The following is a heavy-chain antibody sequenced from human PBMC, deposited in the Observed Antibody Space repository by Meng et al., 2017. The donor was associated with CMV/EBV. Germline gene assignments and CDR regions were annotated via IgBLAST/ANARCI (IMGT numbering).Heavy chain of an antibody. CDR3: ARNPVVPAAMAHIPPANWFYP. J-gene: IGHJ5*02. CDR1: RYY. V-gene: IGHV1-8*01. D-gene: IGHD2-2*01. CDR2: MTPNTGNT. Sequence: RYYLTWLRLAPGPGLEWMARMTPNTGNTGYAQTFQGRVTMTRTTSISTAYMELSSLRSESTAVYYCARNPVVPAAMAHIPPANWFYPWGQGTLLTVSS.